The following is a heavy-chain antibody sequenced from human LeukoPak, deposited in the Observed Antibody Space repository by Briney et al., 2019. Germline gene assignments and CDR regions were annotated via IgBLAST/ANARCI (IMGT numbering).Heavy chain of an antibody. Sequence: ASVKVSCKASGYTSSEYYIHWVRQPPGQGLEWMGWINPNNGGTRYAPKFQGRVNMTSDTSINTAYVELNELISDDTGVYYCAGKLVGGNPFDFWGQGTLVTVSS. CDR1: GYTSSEYY. V-gene: IGHV1-2*02. D-gene: IGHD1-26*01. CDR2: INPNNGGT. J-gene: IGHJ4*02. CDR3: AGKLVGGNPFDF.